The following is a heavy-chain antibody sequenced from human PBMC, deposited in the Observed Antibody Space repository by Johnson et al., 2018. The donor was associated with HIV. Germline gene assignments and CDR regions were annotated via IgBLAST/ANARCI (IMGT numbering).Heavy chain of an antibody. J-gene: IGHJ3*02. CDR1: GFTFSSYT. Sequence: VQLVESGGGVVKPGRSLRLSCVASGFTFSSYTMHWVRQAPGKGLEWVAVISYDGSNKYFADSVKGRFTISRDNSKNTLYLQMSSLRAEDTAVYYCARGGIIHDAFDIWGQGTMVTVSS. D-gene: IGHD1-1*01. CDR3: ARGGIIHDAFDI. V-gene: IGHV3-30*04. CDR2: ISYDGSNK.